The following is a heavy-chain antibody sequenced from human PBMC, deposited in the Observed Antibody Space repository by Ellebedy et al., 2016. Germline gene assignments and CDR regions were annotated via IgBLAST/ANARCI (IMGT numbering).Heavy chain of an antibody. Sequence: GGSLRLSXAASGLSFSDFFMSWVRQAPGKGLQWVSTISAGGDDTYLADSVKGRFTISRDNSRNILYLQMSSLRDEDSAIYYCREGHYSDVWGQGTQVTVSA. V-gene: IGHV3-23*01. CDR1: GLSFSDFF. CDR2: ISAGGDDT. J-gene: IGHJ4*02. CDR3: REGHYSDV.